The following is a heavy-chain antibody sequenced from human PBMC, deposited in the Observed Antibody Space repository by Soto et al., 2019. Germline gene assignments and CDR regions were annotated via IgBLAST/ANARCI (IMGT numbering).Heavy chain of an antibody. Sequence: QVTLKESSPVLVKPTETLTLTCTVSGFSLSNARMGVSWIRQPPGKALEWLAHIFSNDEKSYSTSLKSRLTSSKDTSKSQVVLTMTNMDPVDTATYYCARVALEMATADYDYWGQGTLVTVSS. J-gene: IGHJ4*02. CDR2: IFSNDEK. D-gene: IGHD5-18*01. CDR3: ARVALEMATADYDY. CDR1: GFSLSNARMG. V-gene: IGHV2-26*01.